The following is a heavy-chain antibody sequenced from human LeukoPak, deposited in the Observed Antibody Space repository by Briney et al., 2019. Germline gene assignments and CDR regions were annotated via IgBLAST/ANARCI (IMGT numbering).Heavy chain of an antibody. CDR3: ARAITMKVVASDAFDI. CDR1: GFTFSSYS. J-gene: IGHJ3*02. V-gene: IGHV3-21*01. CDR2: ISSSSSFI. Sequence: GGSLRLSCAASGFTFSSYSLDWVRQAPGKGLEWVSSISSSSSFIYYADSVKGRFTISRDNAKNSLYLQMNSLRAEDTAVYYCARAITMKVVASDAFDIWGQGTMVAVSS. D-gene: IGHD3-22*01.